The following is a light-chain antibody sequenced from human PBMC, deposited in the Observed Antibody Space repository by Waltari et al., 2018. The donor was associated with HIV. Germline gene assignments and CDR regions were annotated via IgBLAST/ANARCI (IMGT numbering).Light chain of an antibody. CDR3: SSYTSSSTLV. J-gene: IGLJ3*02. V-gene: IGLV2-14*03. Sequence: QSALTQPASVSGSPGQSITISCTGTRSDVGGYNYVSWYQQHPGKAPNLMIYDVSNPPAGVSNLLSGSWSGNTASLTISGLQAEDEADYYCSSYTSSSTLVFGGWTKLTVL. CDR1: RSDVGGYNY. CDR2: DVS.